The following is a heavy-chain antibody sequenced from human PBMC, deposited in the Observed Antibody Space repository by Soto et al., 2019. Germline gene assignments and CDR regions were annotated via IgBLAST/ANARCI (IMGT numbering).Heavy chain of an antibody. J-gene: IGHJ4*02. CDR3: ARGSLYYDILTGYYSGFDY. V-gene: IGHV3-30-3*01. D-gene: IGHD3-9*01. Sequence: GGSLRLSCAASGFTFSSYAMHWVRQAPGKGLEWVAVISYDGSNKYYADSVKGRFTISRDNSKNTLYLQMNSLRAEDTAVYYCARGSLYYDILTGYYSGFDYWGQGTLVTVSS. CDR2: ISYDGSNK. CDR1: GFTFSSYA.